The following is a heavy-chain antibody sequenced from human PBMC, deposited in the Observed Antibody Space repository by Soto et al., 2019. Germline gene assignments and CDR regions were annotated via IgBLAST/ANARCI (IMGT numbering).Heavy chain of an antibody. CDR2: INPNSGGT. Sequence: ASVKVSCKASGYTFTGYYMHWLRQAPGQGLEWMGWINPNSGGTNYAQKFQGRVTMTRDTSISTAYMELSRLRSDDTAVYYCARDRTRLHAVDYWGQGTLVTVSS. J-gene: IGHJ4*02. CDR1: GYTFTGYY. CDR3: ARDRTRLHAVDY. V-gene: IGHV1-2*02.